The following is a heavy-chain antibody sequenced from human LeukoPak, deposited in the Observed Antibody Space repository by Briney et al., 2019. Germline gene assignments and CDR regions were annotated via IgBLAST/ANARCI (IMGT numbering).Heavy chain of an antibody. D-gene: IGHD3-3*01. Sequence: SETLSLTCAVYGGSFSGYYWSWIRQPPGKGLEWIGEINHSGSTNYNPSLKSRATISVDTSKNQFSLKLSSVTAADTAVYYCARGRSIITIFRNWFDPWGQGTLVTVSS. J-gene: IGHJ5*02. CDR3: ARGRSIITIFRNWFDP. V-gene: IGHV4-34*01. CDR2: INHSGST. CDR1: GGSFSGYY.